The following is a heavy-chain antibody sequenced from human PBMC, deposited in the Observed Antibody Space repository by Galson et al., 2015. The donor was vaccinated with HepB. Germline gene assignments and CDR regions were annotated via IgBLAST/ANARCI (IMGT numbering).Heavy chain of an antibody. V-gene: IGHV3-15*01. Sequence: SLRLSCAASGFTFSNAWMSWVRQAPGKGLEWVGRIKSKTDGGTTDYAAPVKGRFTISRDDSKNTLYLQMDSLNTEDTAVYYCSTDQGSGSYYAYYYYYGMDVWGQGTTVTVSS. CDR3: STDQGSGSYYAYYYYYGMDV. CDR2: IKSKTDGGTT. D-gene: IGHD1-26*01. J-gene: IGHJ6*02. CDR1: GFTFSNAW.